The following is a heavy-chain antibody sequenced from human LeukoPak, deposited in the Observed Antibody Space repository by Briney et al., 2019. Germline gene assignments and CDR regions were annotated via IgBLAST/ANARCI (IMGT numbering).Heavy chain of an antibody. CDR3: ARVLLGIAGDY. CDR2: ISSSSSYI. J-gene: IGHJ4*02. Sequence: GGSLRLSCAASGFTFSSYTMKWVRQAPGKGLEWVSSISSSSSYIYYADSVKGRFTISRDNAKNSLFLQMNSLRAEDTAVYYCARVLLGIAGDYWGQGTLVTVSS. CDR1: GFTFSSYT. D-gene: IGHD6-13*01. V-gene: IGHV3-21*01.